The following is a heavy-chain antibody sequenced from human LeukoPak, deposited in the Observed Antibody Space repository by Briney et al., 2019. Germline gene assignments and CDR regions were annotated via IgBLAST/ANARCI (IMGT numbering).Heavy chain of an antibody. Sequence: ASVKVSCKASGYSFTGYYMHWVRQAPGQGLEWMEWINPNSGDTYYAQKFQGRVTMTRDTSISAAYMDLNRLDSDDTAIYYCARDISARIYYFDYWGQGTLITVSS. CDR1: GYSFTGYY. CDR3: ARDISARIYYFDY. D-gene: IGHD2-15*01. CDR2: INPNSGDT. J-gene: IGHJ4*02. V-gene: IGHV1-2*02.